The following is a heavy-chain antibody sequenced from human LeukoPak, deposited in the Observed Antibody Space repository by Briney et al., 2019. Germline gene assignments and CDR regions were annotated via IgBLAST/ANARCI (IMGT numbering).Heavy chain of an antibody. CDR2: IIPIFGTA. CDR1: GGTFISYA. V-gene: IGHV1-69*13. D-gene: IGHD2-8*01. J-gene: IGHJ6*02. CDR3: ARTWNIVLMVYAPPYGMDV. Sequence: SVKVSSKASGGTFISYAISWVRQAPGQGLEWMGGIIPIFGTANYAQKFQGRVTITADESTSTAYMELSSLRSEDTAVYYCARTWNIVLMVYAPPYGMDVWGQGTTVTVSS.